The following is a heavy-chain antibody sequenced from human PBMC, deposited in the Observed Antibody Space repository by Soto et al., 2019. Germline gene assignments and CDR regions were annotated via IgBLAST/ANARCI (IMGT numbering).Heavy chain of an antibody. V-gene: IGHV1-8*01. Sequence: ASVKVSCKASGYTFTSYDINWVRQATGQGLEWMGWMNPNSGNTGYAQKFQGRVTMTGSTSISTAYMELSSLRSEDTAVYYCARVITTDRVYYMDVWGKGTTVTVSS. CDR2: MNPNSGNT. CDR1: GYTFTSYD. D-gene: IGHD1-1*01. CDR3: ARVITTDRVYYMDV. J-gene: IGHJ6*03.